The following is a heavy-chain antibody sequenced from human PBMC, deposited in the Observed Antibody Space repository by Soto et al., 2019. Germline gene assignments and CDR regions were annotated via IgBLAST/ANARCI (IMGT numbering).Heavy chain of an antibody. D-gene: IGHD1-26*01. V-gene: IGHV3-21*01. CDR2: ISSSSSYK. J-gene: IGHJ4*02. CDR1: GFTFSSYS. CDR3: AREREGASQVDY. Sequence: GGSLRLSCAASGFTFSSYSMNWVRQAPGKGLEWVSSISSSSSYKYYADSVKGRFTISRDNAKNSLYLQMNSLRAEDTAVYYCAREREGASQVDYWGQGTLVTVSS.